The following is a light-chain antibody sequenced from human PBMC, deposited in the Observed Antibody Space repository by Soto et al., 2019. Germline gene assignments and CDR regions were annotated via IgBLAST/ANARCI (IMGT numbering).Light chain of an antibody. CDR1: QTITTY. V-gene: IGKV1-39*01. CDR3: QQSHSTPWT. J-gene: IGKJ1*01. CDR2: GAS. Sequence: DIQMTQSPSSLSASVGDRVTITCRASQTITTYLNWYQQKPGKAPQLLIYGASSLESGVPSRFTVSGSGTDFTLTISSLQPEDFAIYHCQQSHSTPWTFGQGTKVEIK.